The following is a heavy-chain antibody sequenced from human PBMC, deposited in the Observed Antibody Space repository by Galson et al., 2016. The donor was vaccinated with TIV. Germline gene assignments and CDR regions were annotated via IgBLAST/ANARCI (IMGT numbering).Heavy chain of an antibody. V-gene: IGHV3-15*01. D-gene: IGHD2-2*01. J-gene: IGHJ4*02. Sequence: LRLSCAASGFTFSNAWMTWVRQAPGRGLEWVGRIKSKSDGATTAYAAPVKGRFSISRDDSKDTVYLQMNTLKTEDTALYFCTTDLGYCLTTSCALGLDYWGQGTLVTVSS. CDR2: IKSKSDGATT. CDR1: GFTFSNAW. CDR3: TTDLGYCLTTSCALGLDY.